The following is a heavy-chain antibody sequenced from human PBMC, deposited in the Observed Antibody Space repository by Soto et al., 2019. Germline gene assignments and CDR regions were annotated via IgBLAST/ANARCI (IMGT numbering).Heavy chain of an antibody. Sequence: QLTQSGAEVKKPGASVKVSCKASGFTFNNHAIHWVRQAPGQRLEWMGWINAGNRNTYYSEKFKGRVTFTVXTXAPXVYMELTSLTSEDTSIYYCARDQSGIGWYVDWFDPWGQGTLVTVSS. J-gene: IGHJ5*02. CDR1: GFTFNNHA. CDR3: ARDQSGIGWYVDWFDP. D-gene: IGHD6-19*01. CDR2: INAGNRNT. V-gene: IGHV1-3*01.